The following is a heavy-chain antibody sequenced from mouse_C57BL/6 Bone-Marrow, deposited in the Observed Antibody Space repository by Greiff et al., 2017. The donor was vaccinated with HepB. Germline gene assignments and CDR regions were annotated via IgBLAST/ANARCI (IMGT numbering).Heavy chain of an antibody. D-gene: IGHD2-3*01. J-gene: IGHJ4*01. CDR3: AKNRDGYYYAMDY. Sequence: VNVVESGPGLVQPSQSLSITCTVSGFSLTSYGVHWVRQSPGKGLEWLGVIWRGGSTDYNAAFMSRLSITKDNSKSQVFFKMNSLQADDTAIYYCAKNRDGYYYAMDYWGQGTSVTVSS. CDR2: IWRGGST. CDR1: GFSLTSYG. V-gene: IGHV2-5*01.